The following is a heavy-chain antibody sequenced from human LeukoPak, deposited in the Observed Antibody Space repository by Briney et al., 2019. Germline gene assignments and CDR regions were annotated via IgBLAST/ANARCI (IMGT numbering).Heavy chain of an antibody. J-gene: IGHJ4*02. CDR1: GGSISSGGYS. CDR2: IYHSGST. D-gene: IGHD1-14*01. Sequence: ESSETLSLTCAVSGGSISSGGYSWSWIRQPPGKGLEWIGYIYHSGSTYYNPSLKSRVTISVDRSKNQFSLKLSSVTAADTAVYYCARADKRGDKPYYFDYWGQGTLVTVSS. V-gene: IGHV4-30-2*01. CDR3: ARADKRGDKPYYFDY.